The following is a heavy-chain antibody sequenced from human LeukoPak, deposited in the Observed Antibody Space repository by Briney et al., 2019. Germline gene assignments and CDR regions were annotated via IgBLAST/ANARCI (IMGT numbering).Heavy chain of an antibody. CDR1: GFTFSDYY. CDR2: ISSSGSTI. J-gene: IGHJ4*02. CDR3: ARDDLDSYYYDSSGPPDY. Sequence: PRGSLRLSCAASGFTFSDYYMSWIRQAPGKGLEWVSYISSSGSTIYYADSVKGRFTISRDNAKNSLYLQMNSLRAEDTAVYYCARDDLDSYYYDSSGPPDYWGQGTLVTVSS. V-gene: IGHV3-11*01. D-gene: IGHD3-22*01.